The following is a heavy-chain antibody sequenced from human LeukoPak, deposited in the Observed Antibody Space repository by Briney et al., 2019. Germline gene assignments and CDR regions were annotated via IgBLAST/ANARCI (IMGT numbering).Heavy chain of an antibody. CDR1: GFTFSSYG. V-gene: IGHV3-30*02. D-gene: IGHD3-22*01. CDR3: AKATYYYDSSGLNWFDP. CDR2: IRYDGSNK. J-gene: IGHJ5*02. Sequence: PGGSLRLSCAASGFTFSSYGMHWVRQAPGKGLEWVAFIRYDGSNKYYADSVKGRFTISRDNSKNTLYLQMNSLRAEDTAVYYCAKATYYYDSSGLNWFDPWGQGTLVTVSS.